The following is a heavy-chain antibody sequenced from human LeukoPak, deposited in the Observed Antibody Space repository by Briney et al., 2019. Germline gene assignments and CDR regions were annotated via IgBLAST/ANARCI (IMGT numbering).Heavy chain of an antibody. D-gene: IGHD1-26*01. CDR1: GFTFDDYA. CDR3: ARGRNYPPGELFDY. CDR2: ISWNSGSI. Sequence: GGSLRLSCAASGFTFDDYAMHWVRQAPGKGLEWVSGISWNSGSIGYADSVKGRFTISRDNAKNSLYLQMNSLRAEDTAVYYCARGRNYPPGELFDYWGQGTLVTVSS. J-gene: IGHJ4*02. V-gene: IGHV3-9*01.